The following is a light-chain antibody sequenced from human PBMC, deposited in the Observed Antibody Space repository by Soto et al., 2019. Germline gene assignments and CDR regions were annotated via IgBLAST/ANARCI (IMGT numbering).Light chain of an antibody. J-gene: IGKJ1*01. Sequence: DIQMTQSPSTLSASVGDRVTITCRASQSISSWLAWYQQKPGKAPKLLIYKASTLESGVPPNFSGSGSGTEFTLAISSLQPEDFATYYCQQYNSYPWTFGQGTKVEGK. CDR1: QSISSW. CDR3: QQYNSYPWT. CDR2: KAS. V-gene: IGKV1-5*03.